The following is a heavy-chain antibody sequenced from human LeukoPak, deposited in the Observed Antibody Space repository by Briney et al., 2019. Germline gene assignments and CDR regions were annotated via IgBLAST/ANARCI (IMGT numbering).Heavy chain of an antibody. CDR1: GGTFSSYA. V-gene: IGHV1-69*13. D-gene: IGHD6-19*01. Sequence: EASVKVSCTASGGTFSSYAISWVRQAPGQGLEWMGGIIPIFGTANYAQKFQGRVTITADESTSTAYMELSSLRSEDTAVYYCARHSGGVAAPYNWFDPWGQGTLVTVSS. CDR3: ARHSGGVAAPYNWFDP. CDR2: IIPIFGTA. J-gene: IGHJ5*02.